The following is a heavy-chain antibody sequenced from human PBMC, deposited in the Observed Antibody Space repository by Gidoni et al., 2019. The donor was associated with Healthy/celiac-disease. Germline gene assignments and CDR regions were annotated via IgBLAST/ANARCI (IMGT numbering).Heavy chain of an antibody. CDR1: GFTFSSYG. J-gene: IGHJ6*03. D-gene: IGHD2-2*02. V-gene: IGHV3-30*02. Sequence: QVQLVESGGGVVQPGGSLRLSCAASGFTFSSYGMHWVRQAPGKGLEWVAFIRYDGSNKYYADSVKGRFTISRDNSKNTLYLQMNSLRAEDTAVYYCAKDGVQVPAATPYYYYMDVWGKGTTVTVSS. CDR3: AKDGVQVPAATPYYYYMDV. CDR2: IRYDGSNK.